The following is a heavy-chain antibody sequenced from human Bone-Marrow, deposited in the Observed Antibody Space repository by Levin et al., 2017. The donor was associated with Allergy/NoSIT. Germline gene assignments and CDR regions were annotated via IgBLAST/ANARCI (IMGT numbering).Heavy chain of an antibody. J-gene: IGHJ4*02. D-gene: IGHD4-23*01. CDR1: GFTFSNAW. CDR2: IKSITDGGTT. CDR3: STGTVAGL. Sequence: SGGSLRLSCAGSGFTFSNAWMTWVRQTAEKGLEWVGRIKSITDGGTTDYAAPVKGRFSISRDDSQNTVYLQMTSLKIEDTGVYYCSTGTVAGLWGQGIPVTVSS. V-gene: IGHV3-15*01.